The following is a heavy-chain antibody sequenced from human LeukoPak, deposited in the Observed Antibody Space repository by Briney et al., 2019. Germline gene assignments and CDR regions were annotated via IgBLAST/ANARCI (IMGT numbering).Heavy chain of an antibody. Sequence: SETLSLTCTVSGGSFSSHYCNWIRQPPGKGLEWIGYIYSNGGTIYNPSLNSRVNISVDTPNNQFSLRLSSVTAADTAVYYCARGGRGAAAGFDYWGRGTLVTVSS. CDR2: IYSNGGT. CDR1: GGSFSSHY. J-gene: IGHJ4*02. CDR3: ARGGRGAAAGFDY. D-gene: IGHD6-13*01. V-gene: IGHV4-59*11.